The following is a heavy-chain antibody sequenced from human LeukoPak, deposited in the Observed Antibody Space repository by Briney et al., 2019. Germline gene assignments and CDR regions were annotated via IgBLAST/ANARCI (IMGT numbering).Heavy chain of an antibody. J-gene: IGHJ4*02. V-gene: IGHV4-59*01. CDR3: ARGDYYFDY. D-gene: IGHD3-10*01. Sequence: SETLSLTCTVSGGSISSYYWNWIRQPPGKGLEWIGYIYYSGSTNSNPSLKSRVTISVDTSKNQFSLKLSSVTAADTVVYYCARGDYYFDYWGQGTLVTVSS. CDR1: GGSISSYY. CDR2: IYYSGST.